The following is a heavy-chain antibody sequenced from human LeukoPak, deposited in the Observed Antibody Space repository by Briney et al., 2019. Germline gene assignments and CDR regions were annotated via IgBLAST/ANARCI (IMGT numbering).Heavy chain of an antibody. CDR2: IIPIFGTA. CDR1: GGTFSSYA. D-gene: IGHD3-9*01. V-gene: IGHV1-69*06. CDR3: ARGGYYDTLTGYGMDV. Sequence: SVKVSCKASGGTFSSYAISWVRQAPGQGLEWMGGIIPIFGTANYAQKFQGRVTITADKSTSTAYMELSSLRSEDTAVYYCARGGYYDTLTGYGMDVWGKGTTVTVSS. J-gene: IGHJ6*04.